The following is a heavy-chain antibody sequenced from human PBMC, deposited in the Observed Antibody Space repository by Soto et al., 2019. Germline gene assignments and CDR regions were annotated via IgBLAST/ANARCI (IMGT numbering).Heavy chain of an antibody. D-gene: IGHD3-22*01. CDR2: IYYSGST. CDR1: GGSISSYY. J-gene: IGHJ4*02. Sequence: SETLSLTCTVSGGSISSYYWSWIRQPPGKGLEWIGYIYYSGSTNYNPSLKSRVTISVDTSKNQFSLKLSSVTAADTAVYYCARSGRDYYDSSGEPFDYWGQGTLVTVSS. V-gene: IGHV4-59*01. CDR3: ARSGRDYYDSSGEPFDY.